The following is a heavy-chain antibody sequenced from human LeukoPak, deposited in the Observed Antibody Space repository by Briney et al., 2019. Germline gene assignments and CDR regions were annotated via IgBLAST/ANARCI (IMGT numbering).Heavy chain of an antibody. CDR3: AKDDVPSNWGTLGLFDY. CDR1: GFTFSSYA. J-gene: IGHJ4*02. CDR2: ISGSGGST. Sequence: GGSLRLSCAAPGFTFSSYAMNWVRQAPGKGLEWVSAISGSGGSTYYADSVKGRFTISRDNSKNTVYLQMNSLRAEDTAVYYCAKDDVPSNWGTLGLFDYWGQGTLVTVSS. D-gene: IGHD7-27*01. V-gene: IGHV3-23*01.